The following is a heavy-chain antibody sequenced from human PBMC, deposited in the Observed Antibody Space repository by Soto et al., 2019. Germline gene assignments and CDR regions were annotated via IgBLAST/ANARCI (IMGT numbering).Heavy chain of an antibody. J-gene: IGHJ6*02. V-gene: IGHV1-2*04. D-gene: IGHD2-8*01. CDR3: ARGDSTDCSNGVCSFFYNHDMDV. CDR1: GYSFTDYH. CDR2: IKPKCGGT. Sequence: QVQLVQSGAEVKKPGASVKVSCKASGYSFTDYHIHWVRQAPGQGLERLGRIKPKCGGTSTAQKFQGWVTMTTDTSISTSSMELTRLTSDDTAIYYCARGDSTDCSNGVCSFFYNHDMDVWGQGTTVTVSS.